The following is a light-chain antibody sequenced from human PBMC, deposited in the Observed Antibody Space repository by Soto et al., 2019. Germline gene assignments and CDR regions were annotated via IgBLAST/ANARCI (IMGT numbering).Light chain of an antibody. CDR1: QSFGTS. CDR2: DTF. CDR3: QQGGS. V-gene: IGKV3-11*01. Sequence: EIVLTQFPATLSLSPGEEATLSCRASQSFGTSLAWYQQRPAQAPRLLIYDTFKVAAGVPARFSGSGSGADFALAISGLAPEGFAVYYCQQGGSFGGGPKVEIK. J-gene: IGKJ4*01.